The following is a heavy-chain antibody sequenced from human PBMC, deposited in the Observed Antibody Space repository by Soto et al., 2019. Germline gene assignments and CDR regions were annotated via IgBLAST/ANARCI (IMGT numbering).Heavy chain of an antibody. J-gene: IGHJ3*02. CDR3: ARGYGDYHASWSSRSDFDI. V-gene: IGHV1-69*13. CDR1: GGTFSSYA. D-gene: IGHD4-17*01. Sequence: SVKVSCKASGGTFSSYAISWVRQAPGQGLEWMGGIIPIFGTANCAQKFQGRVTITADESTSTAYMELSSLRSEDTAVYYCARGYGDYHASWSSRSDFDIWGQGPMVTVS. CDR2: IIPIFGTA.